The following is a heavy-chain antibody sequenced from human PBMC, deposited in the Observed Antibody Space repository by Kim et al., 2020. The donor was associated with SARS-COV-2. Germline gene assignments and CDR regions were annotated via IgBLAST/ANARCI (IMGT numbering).Heavy chain of an antibody. D-gene: IGHD5-12*01. Sequence: GGSLRLSCTASGFSFGDYALSWVRQAPGKGLEWVGFIRGKGDGGTTEYAASVGSRFIISRDDSKSIAYLQMNRLKTEDTAVYYCTDEYGGYDALKIWCRGTFHPVSS. CDR2: IRGKGDGGTT. CDR1: GFSFGDYA. V-gene: IGHV3-49*04. J-gene: IGHJ3*02. CDR3: TDEYGGYDALKI.